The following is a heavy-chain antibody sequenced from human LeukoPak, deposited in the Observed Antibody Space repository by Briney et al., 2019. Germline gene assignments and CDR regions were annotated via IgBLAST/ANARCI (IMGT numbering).Heavy chain of an antibody. Sequence: SQTLSLTCTLSGGSLSSGSYYWSWIRQPAGTGLEWIGRIYTSGSTNYNPSLKSRVTISVDTSKNQFSLKLSSVTAADTAVYYCARGDGYNFYPFDYWGQGTLVTVSS. J-gene: IGHJ4*02. D-gene: IGHD5-24*01. CDR3: ARGDGYNFYPFDY. V-gene: IGHV4-61*02. CDR2: IYTSGST. CDR1: GGSLSSGSYY.